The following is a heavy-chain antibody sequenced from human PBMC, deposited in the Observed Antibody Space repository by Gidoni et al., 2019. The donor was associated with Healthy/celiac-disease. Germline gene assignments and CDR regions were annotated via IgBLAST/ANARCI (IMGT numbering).Heavy chain of an antibody. Sequence: EVQLVASGGGLVQPGRSLGLSCAASGFTFDDYAMHWVRQAPGKGLEWVSGISWNSGSIGYADSVKGRFTISRDNAKNSLYLQMNSLRAEDTALYYCAKDRYSSSWYLFDYWGQGTLVTVSS. V-gene: IGHV3-9*01. CDR3: AKDRYSSSWYLFDY. CDR1: GFTFDDYA. J-gene: IGHJ4*02. CDR2: ISWNSGSI. D-gene: IGHD6-13*01.